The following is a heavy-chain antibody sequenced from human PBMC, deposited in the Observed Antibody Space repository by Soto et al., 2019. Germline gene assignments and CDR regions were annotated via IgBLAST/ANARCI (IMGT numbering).Heavy chain of an antibody. CDR1: GFTFISYV. J-gene: IGHJ1*01. V-gene: IGHV3-33*01. CDR3: EREGVEQDTKVGYIQK. Sequence: GSLILSFSSSGFTFISYVIHCVLQTPGKGLEWVAVIWYDGSTEYYADSVKGRFNISRDNSKNTLYLQMNSLRAEDTAVYYCEREGVEQDTKVGYIQKWGQGTLVNVSS. CDR2: IWYDGSTE. D-gene: IGHD6-13*01.